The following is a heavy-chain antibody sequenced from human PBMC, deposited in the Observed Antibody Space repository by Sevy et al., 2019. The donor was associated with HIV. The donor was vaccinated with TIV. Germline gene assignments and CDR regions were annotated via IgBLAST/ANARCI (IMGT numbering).Heavy chain of an antibody. CDR1: GFTFSSYE. CDR3: ARELGITMVRGVGGMDV. Sequence: GGSLRLSCAASGFTFSSYEMNWVRQAPGKGLEWVSYISSSGSTIYHADSVKGRFTISRDNAKNSLYLQMNSLSAEDTAVYYCARELGITMVRGVGGMDVWGQGTTVTVSS. J-gene: IGHJ6*02. D-gene: IGHD3-10*01. CDR2: ISSSGSTI. V-gene: IGHV3-48*03.